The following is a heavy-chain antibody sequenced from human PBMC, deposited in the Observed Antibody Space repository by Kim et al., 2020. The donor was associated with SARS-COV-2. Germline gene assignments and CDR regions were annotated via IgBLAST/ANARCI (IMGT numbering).Heavy chain of an antibody. CDR2: ISWNSGSI. J-gene: IGHJ6*02. D-gene: IGHD3-22*01. CDR1: GFTFGDYA. V-gene: IGHV3-9*01. Sequence: GGSLRLSCAASGFTFGDYAMNWVRQAPGKGLEWVSGISWNSGSIGYADSVKGRFTISRDNAKNSLYLYMNSLRAEDTALYYCAKNGGDYDRSGYPLGYYYYGMDVWGQGTTVTVSS. CDR3: AKNGGDYDRSGYPLGYYYYGMDV.